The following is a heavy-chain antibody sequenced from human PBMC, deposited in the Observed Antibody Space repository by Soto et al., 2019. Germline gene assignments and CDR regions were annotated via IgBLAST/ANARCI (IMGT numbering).Heavy chain of an antibody. Sequence: PSETLSLTCTVSGGSISSYYWSWIRQPPGKGLEWIGYIYYSGSTNYNPSLKSRVTISVDTSKNQFSLKLSSVTAADTAVYYCARTPPLRSPYYFDYWGQGTLVTV. J-gene: IGHJ4*02. D-gene: IGHD4-17*01. CDR2: IYYSGST. V-gene: IGHV4-59*01. CDR3: ARTPPLRSPYYFDY. CDR1: GGSISSYY.